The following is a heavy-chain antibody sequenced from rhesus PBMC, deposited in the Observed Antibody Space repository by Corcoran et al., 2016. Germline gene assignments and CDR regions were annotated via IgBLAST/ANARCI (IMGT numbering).Heavy chain of an antibody. CDR3: ATGGYSSGWLDY. CDR2: VDPEDGEA. CDR1: GYTFTDYY. Sequence: EVQLVQSGSEVKQPGASVKISCKASGYTFTDYYLPWVLQAPGKGLECMGRVDPEDGEAIHAQKFQDRVTITADTSTDTAYMELSSLRSEDTAVYYCATGGYSSGWLDYWGQGVLVTVSS. J-gene: IGHJ4*01. V-gene: IGHV1-111*02. D-gene: IGHD6-31*01.